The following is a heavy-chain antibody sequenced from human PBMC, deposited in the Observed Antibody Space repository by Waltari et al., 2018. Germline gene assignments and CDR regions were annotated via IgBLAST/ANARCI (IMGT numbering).Heavy chain of an antibody. D-gene: IGHD2-2*01. J-gene: IGHJ5*02. CDR3: TRTRYCSTTSCQVDWFDP. Sequence: QAPGKGVGVVARSNGGGGSTSYADSVKGRFTISRDNANNTLYLQMNSLRAEDTAVYYCTRTRYCSTTSCQVDWFDPWGQGTLVTVSS. V-gene: IGHV3-74*01. CDR2: SNGGGGST.